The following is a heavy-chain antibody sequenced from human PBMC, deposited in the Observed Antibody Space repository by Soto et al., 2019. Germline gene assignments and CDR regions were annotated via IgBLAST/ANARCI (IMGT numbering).Heavy chain of an antibody. CDR1: CGSFSGYY. V-gene: IGHV4-34*01. CDR3: ARVRCWGRVVVAATCYYYGMDV. D-gene: IGHD2-15*01. CDR2: INHSGST. J-gene: IGHJ6*02. Sequence: SETLSLTCAVYCGSFSGYYWSWIRQPPGKGLEWIGEINHSGSTNYNPSLKSRVTISVDTSKNQFSLKLSSVTAADTAVYYCARVRCWGRVVVAATCYYYGMDVWGQGTTVTVSS.